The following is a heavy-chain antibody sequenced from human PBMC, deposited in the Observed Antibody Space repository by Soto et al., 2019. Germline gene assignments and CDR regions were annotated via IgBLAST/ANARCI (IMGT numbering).Heavy chain of an antibody. D-gene: IGHD2-2*01. V-gene: IGHV1-24*01. CDR3: ARDQASGIVVVPAASRFDWYFDL. J-gene: IGHJ2*01. CDR1: GYTLPELS. CDR2: FDPEDGET. Sequence: ASVTVSCKVSGYTLPELSMHWVRQAPGKGLEWMGGFDPEDGETIYAQKFQGRVTMTEDKSTSTAYMELSSLRSEDTAVYYCARDQASGIVVVPAASRFDWYFDLWGRGTLVTVSS.